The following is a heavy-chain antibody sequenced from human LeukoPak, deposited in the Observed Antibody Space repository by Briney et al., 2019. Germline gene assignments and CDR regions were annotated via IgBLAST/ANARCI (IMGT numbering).Heavy chain of an antibody. V-gene: IGHV3-23*01. Sequence: PGGSLRLSCAASGFTFSSYAMSWVRQAPGKGLEWVSAISGTGYSTYYADSVKGRFTISRDNSKNTLYLQMNSLRAEDTAVYYCAKGIAVVPAAPLYYFDYWGQGTLVTVSS. CDR3: AKGIAVVPAAPLYYFDY. CDR1: GFTFSSYA. CDR2: ISGTGYST. J-gene: IGHJ4*02. D-gene: IGHD2-2*01.